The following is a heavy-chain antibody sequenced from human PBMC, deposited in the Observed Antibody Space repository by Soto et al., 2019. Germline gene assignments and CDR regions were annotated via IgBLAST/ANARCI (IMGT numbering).Heavy chain of an antibody. CDR2: ISGIGDYT. J-gene: IGHJ6*02. CDR3: TKAHTSGSYLRAMDV. D-gene: IGHD3-10*01. V-gene: IGHV3-23*01. CDR1: GFTFRRFA. Sequence: GGSLRLSCEASGFTFRRFAMTWVRQSPGKGLDWVSAISGIGDYTYYADSVKGRFTITRDNSKNTLYLQMNNLRVEDAGVYFCTKAHTSGSYLRAMDVWGRGTTVTVSS.